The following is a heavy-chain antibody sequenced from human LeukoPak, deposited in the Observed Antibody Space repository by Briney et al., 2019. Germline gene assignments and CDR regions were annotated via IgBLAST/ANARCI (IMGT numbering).Heavy chain of an antibody. CDR2: ISGSGRTT. D-gene: IGHD3-10*01. V-gene: IGHV3-11*01. CDR3: ARMIRGVSVDC. CDR1: GFTFSDYY. J-gene: IGHJ4*02. Sequence: PGGSLRLSCAGSGFTFSDYYVSWIRQAPGKGLERVSYISGSGRTTYYGDSVKGRFTISRDNAKNSVSLQMNSLRAEDTAVYYCARMIRGVSVDCWGRGTLVTVSS.